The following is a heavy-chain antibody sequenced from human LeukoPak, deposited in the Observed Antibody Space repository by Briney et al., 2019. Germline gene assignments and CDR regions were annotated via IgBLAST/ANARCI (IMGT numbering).Heavy chain of an antibody. D-gene: IGHD1-26*01. CDR3: ARSYLSSYFDY. CDR2: INPNSGGT. CDR1: GYTFTGYY. V-gene: IGHV1-2*06. J-gene: IGHJ4*02. Sequence: ASVKVSCKASGYTFTGYYMHWVRQAPGQGLEWMGRINPNSGGTNYAQKFQGRVTMTRGTSISTAYMELSRLRSDDTAVYYCARSYLSSYFDYWGQGTLVTVSS.